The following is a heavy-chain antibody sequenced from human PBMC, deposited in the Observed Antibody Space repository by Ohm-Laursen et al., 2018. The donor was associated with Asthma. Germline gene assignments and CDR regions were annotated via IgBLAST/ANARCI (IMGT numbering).Heavy chain of an antibody. V-gene: IGHV3-23*01. CDR1: GFTFSSYA. CDR3: AKDTKGYYDTPVY. D-gene: IGHD3-16*01. CDR2: ISGGGDNT. Sequence: SLRLSCAASGFTFSSYAMSWVRQAPGKGLAWVSTISGGGDNTYYADSVKGRFTISRDNSKNTLYLQMNSLRAEDTAVYYCAKDTKGYYDTPVYWGQGTLVTVSS. J-gene: IGHJ4*02.